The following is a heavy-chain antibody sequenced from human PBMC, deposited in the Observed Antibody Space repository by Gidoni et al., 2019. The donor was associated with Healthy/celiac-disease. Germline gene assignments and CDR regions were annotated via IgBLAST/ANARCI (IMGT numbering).Heavy chain of an antibody. J-gene: IGHJ1*01. Sequence: EVQLVESGGGLVQPGRSLRLSCAASGFTFDDYARHWVRQAPGKGLEWVSGISWNSGSIGYADSVKGRFTISRDNAKNSLYLQMNSLRAEDTALYYCALLYGGNSGYFQHWGQGTLVTVSS. D-gene: IGHD2-21*02. V-gene: IGHV3-9*01. CDR1: GFTFDDYA. CDR3: ALLYGGNSGYFQH. CDR2: ISWNSGSI.